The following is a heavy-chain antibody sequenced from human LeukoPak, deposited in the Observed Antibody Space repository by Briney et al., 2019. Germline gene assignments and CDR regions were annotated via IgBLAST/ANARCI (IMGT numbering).Heavy chain of an antibody. V-gene: IGHV3-66*01. CDR3: ARDLTIAVAGSGGNY. CDR2: IYSGGST. J-gene: IGHJ4*02. CDR1: GFTVSSNY. D-gene: IGHD6-19*01. Sequence: GGSLRLSCAASGFTVSSNYMSWVRQAPGKGLEWVSVIYSGGSTHYADSVKGRFTISRDISKNTLYLQMNSLRAEDTAVYYCARDLTIAVAGSGGNYWGQGTLVTVSS.